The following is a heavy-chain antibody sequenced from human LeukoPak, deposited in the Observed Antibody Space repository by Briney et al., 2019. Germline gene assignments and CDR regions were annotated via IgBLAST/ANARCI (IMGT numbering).Heavy chain of an antibody. CDR1: GFIFSTDG. J-gene: IGHJ4*02. Sequence: GGSLRLSCAASGFIFSTDGMYWVRQAPGKGLEWVAFIRHDGSIKNYADSVKGRSTISRDNSKNTLYLQMNSLRAEDTAVYYCAKDILADIDYWGQGTLVTVSS. CDR3: AKDILADIDY. CDR2: IRHDGSIK. V-gene: IGHV3-30*02.